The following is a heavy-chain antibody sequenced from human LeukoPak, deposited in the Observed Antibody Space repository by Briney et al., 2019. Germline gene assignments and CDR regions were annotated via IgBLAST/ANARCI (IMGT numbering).Heavy chain of an antibody. CDR1: GFTFSSYA. J-gene: IGHJ4*02. V-gene: IGHV3-7*01. D-gene: IGHD4-17*01. CDR2: IKQDGSEK. Sequence: PGGSLRLSCAASGFTFSSYAMSWVRQAPGKGLEWVANIKQDGSEKYYVDSVKGRFTISRDNAKNSLYLQMNSLRAEDTAVYYCAREDYGDYAYYWGQGTLVTVSS. CDR3: AREDYGDYAYY.